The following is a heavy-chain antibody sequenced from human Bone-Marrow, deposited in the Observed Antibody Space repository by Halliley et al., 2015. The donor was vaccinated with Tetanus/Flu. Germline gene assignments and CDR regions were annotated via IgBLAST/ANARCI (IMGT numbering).Heavy chain of an antibody. CDR1: NYTFTSYA. CDR2: ISTYNGKT. D-gene: IGHD3-10*01. V-gene: IGHV1-18*01. J-gene: IGHJ5*01. Sequence: QMQLVQSGDDVQKPGASVRVSCKASNYTFTSYAINWVRQAPGEGLEWMGWISTYNGKTRYAEKFEDRLTLTTDTPTNTAYMELKSLRSDDTAVYFCVRGGRIYDWHYGSLKWFDSWGQGTLVTVSS. CDR3: VRGGRIYDWHYGSLKWFDS.